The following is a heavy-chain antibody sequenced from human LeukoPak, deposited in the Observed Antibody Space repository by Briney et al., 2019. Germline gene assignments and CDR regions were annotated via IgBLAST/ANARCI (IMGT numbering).Heavy chain of an antibody. J-gene: IGHJ4*02. CDR3: AKGDIGYCSSTSCYLRSGWYSD. CDR1: GFTFSSYA. D-gene: IGHD2-2*03. CDR2: ISYDGSNK. V-gene: IGHV3-30-3*01. Sequence: GGSLRLSCAASGFTFSSYAMHWVRQAPGKGLEWVAVISYDGSNKYYADSVKGRFTISRDNSKNTLYLQMNSLRAEDTAVYYCAKGDIGYCSSTSCYLRSGWYSDWGQGTLVTVSS.